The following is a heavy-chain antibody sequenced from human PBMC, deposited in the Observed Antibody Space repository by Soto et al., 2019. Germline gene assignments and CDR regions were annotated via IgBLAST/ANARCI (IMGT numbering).Heavy chain of an antibody. Sequence: QVQLVDSGGGVVQPGRSLRLSCAASGFTFSSYGMHWVRQAPGHGLEWVAVLWYDGSKKYNADSVKGRFTISRDNSKTTRYMQMNSRRAEDMAVYYCARGAHSSDWPFGLGYWGQGTMFTVSS. CDR1: GFTFSSYG. V-gene: IGHV3-33*01. D-gene: IGHD6-19*01. CDR3: ARGAHSSDWPFGLGY. CDR2: LWYDGSKK. J-gene: IGHJ4*02.